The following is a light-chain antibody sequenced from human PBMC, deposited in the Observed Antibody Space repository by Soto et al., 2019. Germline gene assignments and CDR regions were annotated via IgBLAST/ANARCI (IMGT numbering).Light chain of an antibody. J-gene: IGKJ1*01. Sequence: EIVMTQSPATLSVSPGERATLSCRASQSVRSNLAWYQQKPGQAPRLLIYGASTRATGIPARFSGSGSGTDFNLTISRLEPEDFAVYYCHQYGTSPRTFGQGTKVDIK. CDR3: HQYGTSPRT. CDR2: GAS. V-gene: IGKV3D-15*01. CDR1: QSVRSN.